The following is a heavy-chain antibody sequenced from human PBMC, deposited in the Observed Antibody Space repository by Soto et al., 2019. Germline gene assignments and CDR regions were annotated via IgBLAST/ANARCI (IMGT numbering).Heavy chain of an antibody. V-gene: IGHV3-23*01. D-gene: IGHD3-10*01. CDR3: AKDRGSMARGAYNWFDP. CDR2: ISGSGGST. Sequence: PGGSLRLSCAASGFTFSSYAMSWVRQAPGKGLEWVSAISGSGGSTYYADSVKGRFTISRDNSKNTLYLQMNSLRAEDTAVYYCAKDRGSMARGAYNWFDPWGQGTLVTVSS. CDR1: GFTFSSYA. J-gene: IGHJ5*02.